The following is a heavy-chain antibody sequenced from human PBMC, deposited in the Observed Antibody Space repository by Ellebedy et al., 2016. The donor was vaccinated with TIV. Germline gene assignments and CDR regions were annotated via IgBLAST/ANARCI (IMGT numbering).Heavy chain of an antibody. Sequence: GGSLRLSCAASGLTFDDYSMHWVRQVPGKGLEWVSSIGPSGSDIYYADSVRGRFNISRDNAKNSLYLQMNSLRAEDTAVYFCVRDDTDGLFDYWGQGTLVTVSS. CDR1: GLTFDDYS. CDR2: IGPSGSDI. V-gene: IGHV3-21*01. D-gene: IGHD2-8*02. J-gene: IGHJ4*02. CDR3: VRDDTDGLFDY.